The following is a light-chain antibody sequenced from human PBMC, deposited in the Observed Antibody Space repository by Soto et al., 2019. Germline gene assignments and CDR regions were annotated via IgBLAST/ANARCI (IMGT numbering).Light chain of an antibody. V-gene: IGKV3D-15*01. CDR3: QQYYHWPRT. CDR1: QSVSSN. CDR2: GAS. J-gene: IGKJ1*01. Sequence: EIVMTQSPATLSVSPGERATLSGRASQSVSSNLAWYQQKPGQAPRLLIYGASNRATGIPARFSGSGSGTDFNLTISSLQSEDFAVYYCQQYYHWPRTFGQGTKVDNK.